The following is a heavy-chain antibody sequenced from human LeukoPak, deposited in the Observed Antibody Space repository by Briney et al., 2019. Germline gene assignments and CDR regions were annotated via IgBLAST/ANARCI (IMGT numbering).Heavy chain of an antibody. CDR3: ARVDLGGSGSCPDY. CDR2: IYYGGSS. J-gene: IGHJ4*02. CDR1: GGSISSSSYY. D-gene: IGHD3-10*01. V-gene: IGHV4-39*01. Sequence: SETLSLTCTVSGGSISSSSYYWAWIRQSPGKGLEWIANIYYGGSSYYNPSLKRRVTISVDTSKNQFSLKVYSVTAADTAVYYCARVDLGGSGSCPDYWGQGTLVTVSS.